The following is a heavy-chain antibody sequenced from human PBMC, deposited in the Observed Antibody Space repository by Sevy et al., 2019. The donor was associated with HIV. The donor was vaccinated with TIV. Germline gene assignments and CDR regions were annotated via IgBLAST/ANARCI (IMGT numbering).Heavy chain of an antibody. CDR3: ARDLGYCSGGSCYDYAFDI. J-gene: IGHJ3*02. CDR1: GFTVSSNY. Sequence: GGSLRLSCAASGFTVSSNYVSWVRQAPGKGLEWVSVIYSGGSTYYADSVKGRFTISRDNSKNTLYLQMNSLRAEDTAVYYCARDLGYCSGGSCYDYAFDIWGQGTMVTVSS. D-gene: IGHD2-15*01. V-gene: IGHV3-53*01. CDR2: IYSGGST.